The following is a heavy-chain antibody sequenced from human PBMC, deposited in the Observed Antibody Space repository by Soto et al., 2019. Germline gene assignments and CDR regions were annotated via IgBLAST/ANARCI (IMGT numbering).Heavy chain of an antibody. D-gene: IGHD3-16*01. J-gene: IGHJ6*02. V-gene: IGHV1-18*01. CDR1: GGTFSSYA. Sequence: ASVKVSCKASGGTFSSYAISWVRQAPGQGLEWMGWISPYNDNTIYAQKFQGRVTMTADRSTRTVYLDLRSLKSNDTAVYYCARGGYYDNTWGKLSHYGLDVWGQGTTVTVSS. CDR2: ISPYNDNT. CDR3: ARGGYYDNTWGKLSHYGLDV.